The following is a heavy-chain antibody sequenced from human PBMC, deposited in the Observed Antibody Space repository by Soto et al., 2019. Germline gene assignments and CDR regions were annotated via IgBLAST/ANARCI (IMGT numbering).Heavy chain of an antibody. CDR2: ISYDGSNK. V-gene: IGHV3-30*18. CDR1: GFTFSSYG. J-gene: IGHJ4*02. D-gene: IGHD5-12*01. CDR3: AKDLPPMATTTEYYFHN. Sequence: RRLSCAASGFTFSSYGMHWVRQAPGKGLEWVAVISYDGSNKYYADSVKGRFTISRDNSKHTLYLQMNSLRAEDTAVFYCAKDLPPMATTTEYYFHNWGQGTLVTVSS.